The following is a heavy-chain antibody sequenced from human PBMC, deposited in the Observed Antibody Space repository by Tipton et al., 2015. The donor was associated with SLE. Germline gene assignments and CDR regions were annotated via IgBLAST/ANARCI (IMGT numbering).Heavy chain of an antibody. Sequence: GRVKHSETLSLTCGGSGYSISSNNFWGWIRKPPGKGLEWIGYICCGGTTHYNPYLKSRVTMSVDTSKNQFSLRLNSVTAVDTAVYYCAKSMGVGYCSGGNCFEPFDYWGQGTLITVSA. J-gene: IGHJ4*02. V-gene: IGHV4-28*01. CDR2: ICCGGTT. CDR1: GYSISSNNF. D-gene: IGHD2-15*01. CDR3: AKSMGVGYCSGGNCFEPFDY.